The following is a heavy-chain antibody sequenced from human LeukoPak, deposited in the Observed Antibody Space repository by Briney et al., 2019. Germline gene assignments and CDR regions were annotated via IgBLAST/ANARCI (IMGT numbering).Heavy chain of an antibody. CDR3: ARDYGGYDP. CDR1: GGSISSGSYY. Sequence: SETLSLTCTVSGGSISSGSYYWSWIRQPAGKGLEWIGRIYTSGSTNYNPSLKSRVTISVDTSKNQFSLKLSSVTAADTAVYYCARDYGGYDPWGQGTLVTVSS. CDR2: IYTSGST. D-gene: IGHD4-17*01. V-gene: IGHV4-61*02. J-gene: IGHJ5*02.